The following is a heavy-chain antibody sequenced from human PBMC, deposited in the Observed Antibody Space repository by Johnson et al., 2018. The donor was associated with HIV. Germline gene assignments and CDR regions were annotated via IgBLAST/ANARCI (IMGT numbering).Heavy chain of an antibody. D-gene: IGHD1-26*01. CDR3: VREGAPSGRDFGAFDI. V-gene: IGHV3-20*04. CDR2: INWNGGST. J-gene: IGHJ3*02. CDR1: GFTFDDYG. Sequence: VQLVESGGGVVQPGRSLRLSCAASGFTFDDYGMSWVRQAPGKGLEWVSGINWNGGSTGYADSVKGRFTVSKDSSKSTLFLQMNSLRPDDTAVYYCVREGAPSGRDFGAFDIWGQGTVVTVSS.